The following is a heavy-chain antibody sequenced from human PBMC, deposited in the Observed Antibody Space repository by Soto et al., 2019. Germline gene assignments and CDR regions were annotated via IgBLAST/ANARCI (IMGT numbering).Heavy chain of an antibody. Sequence: GGSLILSSAAAGFTFSSYGMHWVRQAPGKGLGGVAVISYDGSNKYYADSVKGRFTISRDNSKNTLYLQMNSLRAEDTAVYYCAKTVTYSGSYYEGDYYYGMDVWGQGTTVTVSS. J-gene: IGHJ6*02. D-gene: IGHD1-26*01. CDR3: AKTVTYSGSYYEGDYYYGMDV. CDR1: GFTFSSYG. CDR2: ISYDGSNK. V-gene: IGHV3-30*18.